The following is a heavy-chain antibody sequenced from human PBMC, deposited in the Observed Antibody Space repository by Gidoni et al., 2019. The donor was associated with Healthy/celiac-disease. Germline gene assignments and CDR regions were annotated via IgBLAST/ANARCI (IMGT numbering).Heavy chain of an antibody. CDR2: IWYDGSNK. J-gene: IGHJ6*02. CDR1: GFTFSRYG. D-gene: IGHD2-2*01. V-gene: IGHV3-33*01. Sequence: QVQLVESGGGVVQPGRSLRLSCAASGFTFSRYGMHWVRQAPGKGLEWVAVIWYDGSNKYYADSVKGRFTISRDNSKNTLYLQMNSLRAEDTAVYYCARERCSSTSCSMWGYYYYYGMDVWGQGTTVTVSS. CDR3: ARERCSSTSCSMWGYYYYYGMDV.